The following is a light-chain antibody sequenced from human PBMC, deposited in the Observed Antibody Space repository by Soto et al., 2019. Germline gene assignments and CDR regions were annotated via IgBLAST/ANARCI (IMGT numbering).Light chain of an antibody. V-gene: IGKV3-20*01. CDR3: QHYGRSPIT. CDR2: GAS. J-gene: IGKJ5*01. Sequence: EIVMTQSPATLSLSPGERATLSCRASQSVNSRLAWYQHKPGQAPRLLISGASSRATGIPDRFSDSGSATDFTLTISRLEPEDFALYYCQHYGRSPITFGQGTRLEN. CDR1: QSVNSR.